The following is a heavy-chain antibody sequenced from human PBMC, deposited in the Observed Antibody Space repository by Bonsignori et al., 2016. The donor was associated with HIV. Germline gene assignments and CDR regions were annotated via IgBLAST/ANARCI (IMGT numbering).Heavy chain of an antibody. V-gene: IGHV4-4*07. J-gene: IGHJ3*02. CDR1: GGSISSYY. CDR3: ATDGGGGSYLGGDAFDI. Sequence: SETLSLTCTVSGGSISSYYWSWIRQPAGKGLEWIGRIYISGTTNYNPSLKSRVTMSVDTSKNQFSLKLNSVTAADTAVYYCATDGGGGSYLGGDAFDIWGQGTMVTVSS. CDR2: IYISGTT. D-gene: IGHD1-26*01.